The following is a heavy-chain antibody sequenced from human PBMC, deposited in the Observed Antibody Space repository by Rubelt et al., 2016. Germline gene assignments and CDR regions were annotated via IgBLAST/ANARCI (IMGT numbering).Heavy chain of an antibody. V-gene: IGHV3-48*01. CDR3: ARDLRDGYNYFGY. J-gene: IGHJ4*02. Sequence: GLEWVSYISSSSSTIYYADSVKGRFTISRDNSKNTLYLQMNSLRAEDTAVYYCARDLRDGYNYFGYWGQGTLVTVSS. D-gene: IGHD5-24*01. CDR2: ISSSSSTI.